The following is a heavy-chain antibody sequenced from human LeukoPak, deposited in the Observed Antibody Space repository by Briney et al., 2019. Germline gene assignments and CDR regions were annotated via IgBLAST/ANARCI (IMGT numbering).Heavy chain of an antibody. D-gene: IGHD3-22*01. Sequence: ASVKVSCKASGYTFTGYYMHWVRQAPGQGLEWMGWINPNSGGTNYAQKLQGRVTMTTDTSTSTAYMELRSLRSDDTAVYYCARVVSRYYDSSGYEDYWGQGTLVTVSS. CDR1: GYTFTGYY. CDR2: INPNSGGT. CDR3: ARVVSRYYDSSGYEDY. V-gene: IGHV1-2*02. J-gene: IGHJ4*02.